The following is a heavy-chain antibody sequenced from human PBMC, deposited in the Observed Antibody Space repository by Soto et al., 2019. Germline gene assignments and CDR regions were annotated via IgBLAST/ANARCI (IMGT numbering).Heavy chain of an antibody. CDR3: ARDFYYHGSGTMRGYFDY. J-gene: IGHJ4*02. Sequence: GGSLRLSCAASGVTVSSNYMSWVRQAPGKGLEWVSVIYSGGSTYYADSVKGRFTISRDNSKNTLYLQMNSLRAEDTAVYYCARDFYYHGSGTMRGYFDYWGQGT. V-gene: IGHV3-66*01. CDR2: IYSGGST. D-gene: IGHD3-10*01. CDR1: GVTVSSNY.